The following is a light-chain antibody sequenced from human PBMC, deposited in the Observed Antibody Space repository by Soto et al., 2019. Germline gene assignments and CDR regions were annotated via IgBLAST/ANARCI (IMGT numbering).Light chain of an antibody. CDR1: QSVSSY. CDR2: DAS. CDR3: QQRSNWPHT. Sequence: EIVLTQSPATLSLSPGERATLSCRASQSVSSYLAWYQQKPGQAPRLLIYDASNRATGIPARFSGSGSGTDFALTISSLEPEDFAAYYCQQRSNWPHTFGGGTRVEIK. V-gene: IGKV3-11*01. J-gene: IGKJ4*01.